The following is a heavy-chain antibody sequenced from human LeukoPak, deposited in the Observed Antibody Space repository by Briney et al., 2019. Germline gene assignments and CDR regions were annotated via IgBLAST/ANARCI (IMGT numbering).Heavy chain of an antibody. CDR3: AKDWWYCSSTSCRKGINWFDP. CDR1: GFTFSSYA. V-gene: IGHV3-23*01. J-gene: IGHJ5*02. D-gene: IGHD2-2*01. CDR2: ISGSGGST. Sequence: GRSLRLSCAASGFTFSSYAMSWVRQAPGKGLEWVSAISGSGGSTYYADSVKGRFTISRDNSKNTLYLQMNSLRAEDTAVYYCAKDWWYCSSTSCRKGINWFDPWGQGTLVTVSS.